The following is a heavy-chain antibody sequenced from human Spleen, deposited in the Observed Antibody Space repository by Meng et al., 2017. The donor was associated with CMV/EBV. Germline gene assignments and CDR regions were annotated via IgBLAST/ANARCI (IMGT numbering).Heavy chain of an antibody. V-gene: IGHV1-18*01. CDR3: VLWSGSEYRYYFDT. Sequence: TSGYPFLSYGIRWGRQAPGKGLEWMGWISGYNGRTNYAQSFQGRLTLTTDTSTSTAYMEVSSLRKEDTAVYFCVLWSGSEYRYYFDTWGQGSLVTVSS. CDR1: GYPFLSYG. D-gene: IGHD1-26*01. CDR2: ISGYNGRT. J-gene: IGHJ4*02.